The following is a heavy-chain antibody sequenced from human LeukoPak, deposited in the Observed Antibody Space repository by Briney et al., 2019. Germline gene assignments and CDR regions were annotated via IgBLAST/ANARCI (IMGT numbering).Heavy chain of an antibody. D-gene: IGHD6-13*01. CDR1: GFTFTSYA. CDR2: ISYDGSNK. V-gene: IGHV3-30*18. J-gene: IGHJ4*02. CDR3: AKAQGAWYYFDS. Sequence: PGGSLRLSCAASGFTFTSYAMSWVRQAPGKGLEWVAVISYDGSNKYYADSVKGRFTISRDNSKNTLYLQMNSLRAEDTAVYYCAKAQGAWYYFDSWGQGTLVTVSS.